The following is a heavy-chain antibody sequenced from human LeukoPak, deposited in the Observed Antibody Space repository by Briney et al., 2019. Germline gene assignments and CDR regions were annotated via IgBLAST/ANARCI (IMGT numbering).Heavy chain of an antibody. J-gene: IGHJ4*02. CDR1: GFTFSSYA. D-gene: IGHD4-17*01. V-gene: IGHV3-23*01. CDR2: ISGSGGST. Sequence: GGSPRLSCAASGFTFSSYAMSWVRQAPGKGLEWVSAISGSGGSTYYADSVKGRFTISRDNSKNTLYLQMNSLRAEDTAVYYCAKDPYGDYDFDYWGQGTLVTVSS. CDR3: AKDPYGDYDFDY.